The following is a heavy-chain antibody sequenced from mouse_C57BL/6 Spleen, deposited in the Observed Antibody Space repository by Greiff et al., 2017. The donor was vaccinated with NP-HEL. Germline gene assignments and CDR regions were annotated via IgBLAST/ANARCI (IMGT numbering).Heavy chain of an antibody. CDR1: GYSITSGYY. J-gene: IGHJ3*01. CDR3: AILTGWFAY. D-gene: IGHD4-1*01. Sequence: DVQLQESGPGLVKPSQSLSLTCSVTGYSITSGYYWNWIRQFPGNKLEWMGYISYDGSNNYNPSLKNRISITRDTSKNQFFLKLNSVTTEDTATYYCAILTGWFAYWGQGTLVTVSA. V-gene: IGHV3-6*01. CDR2: ISYDGSN.